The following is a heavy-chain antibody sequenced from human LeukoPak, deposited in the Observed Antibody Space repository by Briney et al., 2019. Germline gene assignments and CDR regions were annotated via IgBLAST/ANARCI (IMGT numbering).Heavy chain of an antibody. V-gene: IGHV1-18*01. D-gene: IGHD6-13*01. Sequence: ASVKVSCKASGRLFTSYGIAWVRQAPGEGLDWVGWISNFDGDTKVAENLQGRVTLTTDSSTSTAYMVLTNLKFDDTAVYYCVRARGCSNCVLTDGFDSWGQGTKVTVSS. CDR2: ISNFDGDT. CDR3: VRARGCSNCVLTDGFDS. CDR1: GRLFTSYG. J-gene: IGHJ3*01.